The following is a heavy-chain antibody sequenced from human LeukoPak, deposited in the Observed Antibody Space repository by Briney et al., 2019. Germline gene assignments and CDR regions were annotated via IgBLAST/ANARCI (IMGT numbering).Heavy chain of an antibody. Sequence: GGSLRLSCAASGFTFSSYAVSWVRQAPGKGLEYVSAISSNGGSTSYADSVKGRFTISRDNSKNTLYLQMSSLRAEDTAVYYCVKDLYGDYLGWGQGTLVTVSS. V-gene: IGHV3-64D*06. D-gene: IGHD4-17*01. CDR1: GFTFSSYA. CDR2: ISSNGGST. CDR3: VKDLYGDYLG. J-gene: IGHJ4*02.